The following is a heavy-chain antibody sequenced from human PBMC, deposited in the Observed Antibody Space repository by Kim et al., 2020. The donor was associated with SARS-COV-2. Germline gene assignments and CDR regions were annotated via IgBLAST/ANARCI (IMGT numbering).Heavy chain of an antibody. D-gene: IGHD4-4*01. Sequence: GGSLRLSCAASGFTFSKSWMNWVRQPPGQGLEFVANISPDGREINYVYSVKGRFTISRDNAKNSLYLQMNSLRAEDTAVYYCATDSHFSTFDFWGQGTLVTVSS. J-gene: IGHJ4*02. CDR2: ISPDGREI. V-gene: IGHV3-7*03. CDR3: ATDSHFSTFDF. CDR1: GFTFSKSW.